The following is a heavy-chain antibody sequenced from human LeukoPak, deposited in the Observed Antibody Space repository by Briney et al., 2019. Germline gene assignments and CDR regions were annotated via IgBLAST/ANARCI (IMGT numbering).Heavy chain of an antibody. CDR2: VYPGDSDT. Sequence: RGESLKISCKGSGYKFTNYWIGWVRQTPGKGLEWMGVVYPGDSDTKYSPSFQGQVTISADKSINTAFLQWSSLKASDTAIYYCATSYSRSSVYFYYGIDVWGQGTTVTVSS. J-gene: IGHJ6*02. V-gene: IGHV5-51*01. CDR1: GYKFTNYW. CDR3: ATSYSRSSVYFYYGIDV. D-gene: IGHD6-6*01.